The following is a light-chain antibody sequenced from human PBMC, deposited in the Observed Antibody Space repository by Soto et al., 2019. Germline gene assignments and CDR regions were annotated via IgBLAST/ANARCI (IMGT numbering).Light chain of an antibody. CDR1: SSDNGAYNH. CDR2: DVS. J-gene: IGLJ1*01. V-gene: IGLV2-14*03. CDR3: SSYSSTITRV. Sequence: QSVLTQPDSVSGSPGQSITISCIGTSSDNGAYNHASWYQQHPGKVLKLIIYDVSNRPSGVFNLSSGSKSGYTASLTISGLQAEDEADYYCSSYSSTITRVFGTGTRSPS.